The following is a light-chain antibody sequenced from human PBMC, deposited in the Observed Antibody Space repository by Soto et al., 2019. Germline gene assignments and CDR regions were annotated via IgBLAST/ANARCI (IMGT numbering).Light chain of an antibody. CDR2: GAS. CDR1: QSVSSN. Sequence: EMVMTQSPATLSVSPGERATLSSRASQSVSSNLAWYQQKPGQAPRLLIYGASTRATGIPARFSGSGSGTEFTLTISSLQSEDFAVYYCQQYNNWPLLTFGGGTKVEIK. CDR3: QQYNNWPLLT. J-gene: IGKJ4*01. V-gene: IGKV3-15*01.